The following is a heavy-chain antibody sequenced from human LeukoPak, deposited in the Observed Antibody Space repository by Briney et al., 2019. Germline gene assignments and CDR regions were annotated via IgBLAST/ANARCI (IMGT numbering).Heavy chain of an antibody. D-gene: IGHD3-10*01. CDR1: GFTFSSNS. CDR3: ERVGPAGNQYGSGTYNY. CDR2: ISSSSDYI. Sequence: SGGSLRLSCAASGFTFSSNSMNWVRQAPGKGLQWVSSISSSSDYIYYADSVKGRFTISRDNAKNSLYLEMNNLRVEDTGIYYCERVGPAGNQYGSGTYNYWGQGTLVTVSS. V-gene: IGHV3-21*01. J-gene: IGHJ4*02.